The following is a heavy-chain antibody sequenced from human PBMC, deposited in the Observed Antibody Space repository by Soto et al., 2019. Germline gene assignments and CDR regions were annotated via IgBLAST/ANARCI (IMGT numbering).Heavy chain of an antibody. V-gene: IGHV4-61*01. J-gene: IGHJ6*02. CDR2: IYYSGST. CDR3: ASSYTNYALIDYYYYGMDV. Sequence: SETLSLTCTVSGVSVSSGSYYWSWIRQPPGKGLEWIGYIYYSGSTNYNPSLKSRVTISVDTSKNQFSLKLSSVTAAHTAVYYCASSYTNYALIDYYYYGMDVWGQGTTVTVSS. D-gene: IGHD4-4*01. CDR1: GVSVSSGSYY.